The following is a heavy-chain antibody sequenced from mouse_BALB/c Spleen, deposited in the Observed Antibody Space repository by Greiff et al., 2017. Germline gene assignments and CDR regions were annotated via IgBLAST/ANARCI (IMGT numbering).Heavy chain of an antibody. Sequence: EVQGVESGPGLVKPSQSLSLTCTVTGYSITSDYAWNWIRQFPGNKLEWMGYISYSGSTSYNPSLKSRISITRDTSKNQFFLQLNSVTTEDTATYYCALRGVWYFDVWGAGTTVTVSS. J-gene: IGHJ1*01. CDR1: GYSITSDYA. CDR3: ALRGVWYFDV. V-gene: IGHV3-2*02. D-gene: IGHD1-1*01. CDR2: ISYSGST.